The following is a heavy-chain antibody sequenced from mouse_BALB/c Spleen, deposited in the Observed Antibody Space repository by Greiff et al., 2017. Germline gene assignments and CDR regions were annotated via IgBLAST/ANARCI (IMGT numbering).Heavy chain of an antibody. D-gene: IGHD1-1*01. CDR3: SRDYYGSRAWFAY. CDR1: GFTFSSFG. Sequence: EVKLVESGGGLVQPGGSRKLSCAASGFTFSSFGMHWVRQAPEKGLEWVAYISRGSSTIYYAYTVKGRFTISRDNPKHTLFLQMTSRRSEDTAMYDCSRDYYGSRAWFAYWGQGTLVTVSA. J-gene: IGHJ3*01. CDR2: ISRGSSTI. V-gene: IGHV5-17*02.